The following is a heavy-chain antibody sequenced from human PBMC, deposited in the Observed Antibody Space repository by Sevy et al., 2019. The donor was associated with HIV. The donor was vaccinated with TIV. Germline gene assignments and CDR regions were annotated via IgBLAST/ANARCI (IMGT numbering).Heavy chain of an antibody. J-gene: IGHJ4*02. D-gene: IGHD6-19*01. CDR1: GASISSNGYY. Sequence: SETLSLTCTVSGASISSNGYYWGWIRQPPGKGLEWIASINYSGSTFYNPSLKSRVTISADTSKNQFSLTLSSVTAADSSIYYCVGPKLTYTNGWRYLDYWGQGTVVTVSS. CDR2: INYSGST. CDR3: VGPKLTYTNGWRYLDY. V-gene: IGHV4-39*01.